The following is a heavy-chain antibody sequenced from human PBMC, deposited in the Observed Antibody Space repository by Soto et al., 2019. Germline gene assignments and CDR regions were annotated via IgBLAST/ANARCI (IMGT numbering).Heavy chain of an antibody. D-gene: IGHD3-10*01. CDR3: AKGGVPGRRVDY. CDR1: GFTFSSYA. J-gene: IGHJ4*02. V-gene: IGHV3-23*01. CDR2: ISGSGGST. Sequence: EVQLLESGGGLVQPGGSLRLSCAASGFTFSSYAMSWVRQAPGKGLEWVSAISGSGGSTYYADSVKGRFTISRDNSKNALSLQMNRLRAEDTAVYYCAKGGVPGRRVDYRGQGTLVTVSS.